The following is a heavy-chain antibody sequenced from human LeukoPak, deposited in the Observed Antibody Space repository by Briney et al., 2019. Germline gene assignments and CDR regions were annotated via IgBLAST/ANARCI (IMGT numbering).Heavy chain of an antibody. CDR1: GGSFSGYY. J-gene: IGHJ5*02. CDR3: ARFLVRGYCSGGSCSRWFDP. CDR2: INHSGST. V-gene: IGHV4-34*01. D-gene: IGHD2-15*01. Sequence: SETLSLTCAVYGGSFSGYYWSWIRQPPGKGLEWIGEINHSGSTNYNPSLKSRVTISVDTSKSQFSLKLSSVTAADTAVYYCARFLVRGYCSGGSCSRWFDPWGQGTLVTVSS.